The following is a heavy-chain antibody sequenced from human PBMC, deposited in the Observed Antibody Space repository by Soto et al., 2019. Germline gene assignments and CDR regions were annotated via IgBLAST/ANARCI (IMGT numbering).Heavy chain of an antibody. CDR3: ARDHVGHMSSFDL. CDR1: GYTFSDYY. D-gene: IGHD1-26*01. CDR2: INSNSGGA. J-gene: IGHJ3*01. Sequence: QAQLVQSGAEVKKPGASVKVSCKASGYTFSDYYIHWVRQAPGQGLECMAWINSNSGGADYARKFQGRVTLTRDTSISTSYMELTSLRSDDTAVYYCARDHVGHMSSFDLWGQGTMVTVSS. V-gene: IGHV1-2*02.